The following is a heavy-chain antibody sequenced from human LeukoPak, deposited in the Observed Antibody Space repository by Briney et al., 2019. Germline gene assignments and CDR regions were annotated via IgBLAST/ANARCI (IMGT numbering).Heavy chain of an antibody. Sequence: GESLKISCKASGYRFTNYYIAWVRQMPGKGLEWMGITHPGDSDTRYSPTFQGQVTISVDKSISTAYLQWSSLKASDTAIYYCARRGYSGYTPLDDWGQGTLVTVSS. V-gene: IGHV5-51*01. CDR2: THPGDSDT. D-gene: IGHD5-12*01. CDR1: GYRFTNYY. CDR3: ARRGYSGYTPLDD. J-gene: IGHJ4*02.